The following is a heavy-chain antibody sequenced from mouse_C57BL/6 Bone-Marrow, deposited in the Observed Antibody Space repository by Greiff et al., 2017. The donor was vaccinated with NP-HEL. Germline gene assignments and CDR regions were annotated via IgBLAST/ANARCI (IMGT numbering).Heavy chain of an antibody. D-gene: IGHD1-1*01. V-gene: IGHV5-9*01. CDR2: ISGGGGNT. CDR3: ARHSYYYGSSYAMDY. J-gene: IGHJ4*01. CDR1: GFTFSSYT. Sequence: DVQLVESGGGLVKPGGSLKLSCAASGFTFSSYTMSWVRQTPEKRLEWVATISGGGGNTYYPDSVKGRFTISRDNAKNTLYLQMSSLRSEDTALYYCARHSYYYGSSYAMDYWGQGTSVTVSS.